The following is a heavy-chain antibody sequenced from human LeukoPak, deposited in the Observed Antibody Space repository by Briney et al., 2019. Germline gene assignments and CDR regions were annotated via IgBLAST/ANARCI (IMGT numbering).Heavy chain of an antibody. CDR3: VYSTLGYCSGGSCAFPNS. CDR1: GGTFSSYA. V-gene: IGHV1-69*05. D-gene: IGHD2-15*01. J-gene: IGHJ3*01. Sequence: GASVKVSCKAPGGTFSSYAISCVRQAPGQRLEWMGGIIPIFGTANYAQKFQGRVTITTDESTSTAYMQLCSLRSSTPPLSSFVYSTLGYCSGGSCAFPNSWGEGTMVTVSS. CDR2: IIPIFGTA.